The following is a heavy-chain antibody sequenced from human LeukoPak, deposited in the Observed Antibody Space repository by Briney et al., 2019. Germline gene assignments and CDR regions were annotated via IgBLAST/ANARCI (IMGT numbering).Heavy chain of an antibody. CDR3: ATEPRQQLASRYYYYYGMDV. V-gene: IGHV1-24*01. D-gene: IGHD6-13*01. Sequence: ASVKVSCKASGYTFTSYDISWVRQAPGKGLEWMGGFDPEDGETIYAQKFQGRVTMTEDTSTDTAYMELSSLRSEDTAVYYCATEPRQQLASRYYYYYGMDVWGQGTTVTVSS. CDR1: GYTFTSYD. CDR2: FDPEDGET. J-gene: IGHJ6*02.